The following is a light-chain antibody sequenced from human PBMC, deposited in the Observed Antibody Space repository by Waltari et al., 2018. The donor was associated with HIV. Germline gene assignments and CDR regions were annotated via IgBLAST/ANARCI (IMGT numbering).Light chain of an antibody. J-gene: IGLJ2*01. V-gene: IGLV2-18*02. CDR1: SSDVGNYNE. CDR3: SSFTTSITVV. Sequence: QSALTQPPSVSGSLGQSVPISCPGTSSDVGNYNEVSWYQQSPGTAPKLMIYDVSTRPSGVPDRFSGSKSGNTASLTISGLQAEDEADYYCSSFTTSITVVFGGGTKLTVL. CDR2: DVS.